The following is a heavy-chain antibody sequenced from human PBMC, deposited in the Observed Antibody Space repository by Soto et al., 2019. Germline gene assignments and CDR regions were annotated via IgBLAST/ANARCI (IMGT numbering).Heavy chain of an antibody. CDR1: GYTFTDYY. D-gene: IGHD2-2*02. CDR2: INPTGGGT. Sequence: QVQLVQSGAEVKKPGASVKVSCKASGYTFTDYYMHWVRQAPGQGLEWMGFINPTGGGTTYAQKFQGRVTMTRDTSTSTVFMELSRLRSEDTAVYFCARRGRDHTVGYYFDYWGQGTLVTVSS. J-gene: IGHJ4*02. CDR3: ARRGRDHTVGYYFDY. V-gene: IGHV1-46*01.